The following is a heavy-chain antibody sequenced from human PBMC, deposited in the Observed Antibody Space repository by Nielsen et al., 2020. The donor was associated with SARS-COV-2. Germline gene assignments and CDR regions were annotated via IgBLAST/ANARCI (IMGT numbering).Heavy chain of an antibody. CDR1: GFTFSSSS. D-gene: IGHD1-14*01. Sequence: GESLKISCVTSGFTFSSSSMNWVRQAPGKGLKWVSYISSSSSTIYYADSVKGRFTISRDNAKNSLYLQMNSLRDEDTAVYYCARESESTGFGTPAGYFDYWGQGTLVTVSS. CDR2: ISSSSSTI. CDR3: ARESESTGFGTPAGYFDY. V-gene: IGHV3-48*02. J-gene: IGHJ4*02.